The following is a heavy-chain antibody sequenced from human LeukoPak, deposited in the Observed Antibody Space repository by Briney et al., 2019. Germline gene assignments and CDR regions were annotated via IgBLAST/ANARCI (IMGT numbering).Heavy chain of an antibody. D-gene: IGHD4-17*01. CDR3: ARHSSLRSWFDP. Sequence: SETLSLTCTVSGGSISSYYWSWIRQPPGKGLEWIGYIYYSGSTNYNPSLKSRVTLSVDTSKNQFSLKLSSVTAADTAVYYCARHSSLRSWFDPWGQGTLVTVSS. V-gene: IGHV4-59*08. CDR1: GGSISSYY. J-gene: IGHJ5*02. CDR2: IYYSGST.